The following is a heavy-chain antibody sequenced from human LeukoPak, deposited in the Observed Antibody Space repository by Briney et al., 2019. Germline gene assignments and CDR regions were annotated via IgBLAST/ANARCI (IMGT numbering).Heavy chain of an antibody. CDR1: GGSISSGGYY. CDR3: AREGEGGIDY. CDR2: IYYSGST. Sequence: SETLSLTCTVSGGSISSGGYYWSWIRQHPGKGLEWIGYIYYSGSTYYNPSLKSRVTISVDTSKDQFSLKLSSVTAADTAVYYCAREGEGGIDYWGQGTLVTVSS. D-gene: IGHD3-10*01. V-gene: IGHV4-31*03. J-gene: IGHJ4*02.